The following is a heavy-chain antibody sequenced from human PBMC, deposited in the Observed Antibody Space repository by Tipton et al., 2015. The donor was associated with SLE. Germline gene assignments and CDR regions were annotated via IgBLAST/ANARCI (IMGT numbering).Heavy chain of an antibody. J-gene: IGHJ3*02. CDR3: ARDHGQWLVADAFDI. D-gene: IGHD6-19*01. Sequence: GSLRLSCAASGFTFSDYYMIWIRQAPGKGLEWVSYISSSGSTIYYADSVKGRFTISRDNAKNSLYLQMNSLRAEDTAVYYCARDHGQWLVADAFDIWGLGTMVTVSS. CDR2: ISSSGSTI. CDR1: GFTFSDYY. V-gene: IGHV3-11*04.